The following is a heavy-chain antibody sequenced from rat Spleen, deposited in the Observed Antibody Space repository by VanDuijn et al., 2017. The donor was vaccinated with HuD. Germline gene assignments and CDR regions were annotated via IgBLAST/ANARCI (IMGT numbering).Heavy chain of an antibody. CDR2: ISYDGSTT. CDR1: GFTFSDYY. D-gene: IGHD2-1*01. V-gene: IGHV5-29*01. Sequence: EVQLVESDGGLVQPGRSLKVSCATSGFTFSDYYMAWVRQAPTKGLEWVASISYDGSTTYYRDSVKGRFTISRNNAKSTLYLQMDSLRSEDTATYYCARHGTVGRIYLPFDYWGQGVMVTVSS. J-gene: IGHJ2*01. CDR3: ARHGTVGRIYLPFDY.